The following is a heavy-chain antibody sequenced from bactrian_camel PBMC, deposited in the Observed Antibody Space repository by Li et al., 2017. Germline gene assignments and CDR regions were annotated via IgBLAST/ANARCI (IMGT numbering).Heavy chain of an antibody. J-gene: IGHJ4*01. V-gene: IGHV3S40*01. CDR3: AGSWTLEKY. CDR2: IIHDGDIT. D-gene: IGHD1*01. CDR1: GFTFSIHG. Sequence: QLVESGGGLVQPGGSLRLSCAASGFTFSIHGVSWVRQAPRKGLEWVSRIIHDGDITSYADSVTGRFTISRDNAKSMVFLQMNNLKSEDSALYFCAGSWTLEKYWGQGTQVTVS.